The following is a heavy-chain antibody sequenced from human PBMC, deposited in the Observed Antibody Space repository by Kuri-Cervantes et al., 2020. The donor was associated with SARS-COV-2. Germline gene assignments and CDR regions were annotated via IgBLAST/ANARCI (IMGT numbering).Heavy chain of an antibody. J-gene: IGHJ6*03. D-gene: IGHD4/OR15-4a*01. CDR2: IIPIFGTA. V-gene: IGHV1-69*13. Sequence: SVKVSCKASGGTFSSYAISWVRQAPGQGLEWMGGIIPIFGTANYAQKFQGRVTITADESTSTAYMELSNLRSEDTAVYYCARNPHSLTSYYYYMDVWGKGTTVTGSS. CDR1: GGTFSSYA. CDR3: ARNPHSLTSYYYYMDV.